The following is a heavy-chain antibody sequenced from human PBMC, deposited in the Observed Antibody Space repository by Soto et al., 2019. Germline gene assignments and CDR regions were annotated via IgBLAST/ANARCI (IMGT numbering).Heavy chain of an antibody. CDR1: GFTFSNFG. D-gene: IGHD2-15*01. V-gene: IGHV3-33*01. Sequence: SLRLSCAASGFTFSNFGMHWVRQAPGKGLEWVTVIWSDGSAKYYADSVKGRFTISRDISDNKLYLQMNSLRAEDTAVYYCARDPHRCSGGSCYSVGFGYWGQGTLVTVSS. CDR3: ARDPHRCSGGSCYSVGFGY. CDR2: IWSDGSAK. J-gene: IGHJ4*02.